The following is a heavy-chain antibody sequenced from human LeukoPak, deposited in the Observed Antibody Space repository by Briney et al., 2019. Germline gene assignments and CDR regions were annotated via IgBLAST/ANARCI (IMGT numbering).Heavy chain of an antibody. CDR1: GYSFTSYW. J-gene: IGHJ4*02. Sequence: GESLKISCKGSGYSFTSYWIAWVRQMPGKGLEWMAIIYPGDSDTRYSPSFQGQVTISADKSISAAYLQWSSLKASDTAMYYCARRQDSYSSIDYWGQGTLVTVSS. D-gene: IGHD2-21*01. CDR3: ARRQDSYSSIDY. CDR2: IYPGDSDT. V-gene: IGHV5-51*01.